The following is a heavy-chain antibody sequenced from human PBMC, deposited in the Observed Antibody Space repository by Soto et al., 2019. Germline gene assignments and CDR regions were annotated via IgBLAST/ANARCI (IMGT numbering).Heavy chain of an antibody. CDR1: GFTFSSYS. CDR2: ISSSSSYI. Sequence: EVQLVESGGGLVKPGGSLRLSCAASGFTFSSYSMNWVRQAPGKGLEWVSSISSSSSYIYYADSVKGRFTISRDNAKNSLYLQMNSLRAEDTAVYYCARGPYSSGWYGNWGQGTLVTVSS. V-gene: IGHV3-21*01. CDR3: ARGPYSSGWYGN. J-gene: IGHJ4*02. D-gene: IGHD6-19*01.